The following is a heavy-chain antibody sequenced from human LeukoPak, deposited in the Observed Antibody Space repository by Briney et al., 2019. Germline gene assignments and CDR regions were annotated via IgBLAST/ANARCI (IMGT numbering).Heavy chain of an antibody. V-gene: IGHV1-18*01. CDR3: ARDTSVRFDP. CDR1: GYTLSNSM. D-gene: IGHD4-17*01. J-gene: IGHJ5*02. CDR2: VTFSNGYT. Sequence: ASVKVSCKASGYTLSNSMISWVRQGPGQGLEWMGWVTFSNGYTSYAQKFQDRVTMTADTSTGTAYLELRSLKSDDTAVYYCARDTSVRFDPWGQGTQVTVSS.